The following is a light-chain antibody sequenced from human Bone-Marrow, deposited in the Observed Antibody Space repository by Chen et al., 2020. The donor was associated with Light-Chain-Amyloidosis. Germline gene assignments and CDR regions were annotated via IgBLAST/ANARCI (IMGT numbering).Light chain of an antibody. V-gene: IGLV2-14*01. J-gene: IGLJ1*01. CDR3: SSYTITNTLV. CDR1: SSDVSGDNH. CDR2: EFT. Sequence: QSALTQPASVSGSPGQSITISCTGTSSDVSGDNHVSWYQQHPDKAPKLMIYEFTNRTSWVHDRFSGYEADNTASLTINGLQTEDEADYFCSSYTITNTLVFGSGTRVTVL.